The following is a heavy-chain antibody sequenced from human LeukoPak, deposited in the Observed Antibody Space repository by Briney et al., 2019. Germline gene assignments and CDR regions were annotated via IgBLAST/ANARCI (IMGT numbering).Heavy chain of an antibody. CDR2: INTDGSST. J-gene: IGHJ6*03. CDR3: ARDYYYHYMDV. CDR1: GFTFSSYW. Sequence: GGSLRLSCAASGFTFSSYWMHWVRQAPGKGLVWVSRINTDGSSTTYADSVQGRFTISRDNTKNTVYLQMNSLRAEDTAVYYCARDYYYHYMDVWGKGTTVTVSS. V-gene: IGHV3-74*01.